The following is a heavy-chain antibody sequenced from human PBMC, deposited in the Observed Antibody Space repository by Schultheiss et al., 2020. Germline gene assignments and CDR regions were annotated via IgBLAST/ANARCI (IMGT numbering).Heavy chain of an antibody. D-gene: IGHD3-3*01. CDR1: GFIFRNYA. CDR2: ISGSGGST. Sequence: GGSLRLSCAASGFIFRNYAMAWVRQVPGKGLEWVSTISGSGGSTYYADSVKGRFTISRDNSKNTLYLQMNSLRADDTAVYYCAKDFAFGVIFDFWGQGTLVTVSS. V-gene: IGHV3-23*01. CDR3: AKDFAFGVIFDF. J-gene: IGHJ4*02.